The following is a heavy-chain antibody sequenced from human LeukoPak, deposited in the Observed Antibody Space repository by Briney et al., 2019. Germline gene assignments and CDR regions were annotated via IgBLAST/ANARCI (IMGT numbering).Heavy chain of an antibody. CDR2: IYYSGST. V-gene: IGHV4-39*01. J-gene: IGHJ4*02. CDR1: GGSISSSSNY. CDR3: ARHLYDFWSGYYQPRHFDY. Sequence: PSETLSLTCTVSGGSISSSSNYWVWIRQPPGKGLEGIGSIYYSGSTYYNPSLKSRVTISVDTSKNQFSLKVTSVTAADTAVYYCARHLYDFWSGYYQPRHFDYWGQGTLVTVSS. D-gene: IGHD3-3*01.